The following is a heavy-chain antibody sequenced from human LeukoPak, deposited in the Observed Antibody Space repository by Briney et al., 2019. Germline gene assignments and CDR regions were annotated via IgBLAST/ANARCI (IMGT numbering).Heavy chain of an antibody. J-gene: IGHJ4*02. CDR1: GGSISSGDYY. D-gene: IGHD4-17*01. Sequence: SETLSLTCTVSGGSISSGDYYWSWIRQPPGKGLEWIGYIYYSGSTYYNPSLKSRVTISVDTSKNQFSLKLSSVTAADTAVYYCARVGFDGNYAFDYWGQGTLVTVSS. CDR3: ARVGFDGNYAFDY. CDR2: IYYSGST. V-gene: IGHV4-30-4*01.